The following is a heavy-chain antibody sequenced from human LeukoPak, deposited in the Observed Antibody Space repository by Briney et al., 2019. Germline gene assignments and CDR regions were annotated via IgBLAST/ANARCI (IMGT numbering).Heavy chain of an antibody. CDR3: AKGKDLYGALDI. V-gene: IGHV3-30*18. J-gene: IGHJ3*02. CDR2: ISFDGSKK. D-gene: IGHD3-10*01. CDR1: GFTVSTSV. Sequence: GGSLRLSCAASGFTVSTSVMHWARQAPGKGLDWVAIISFDGSKKYYTDSVKGRFTISRDTSENTVYLQMNSLGVEDTALYYCAKGKDLYGALDIWGQGTRVTVSS.